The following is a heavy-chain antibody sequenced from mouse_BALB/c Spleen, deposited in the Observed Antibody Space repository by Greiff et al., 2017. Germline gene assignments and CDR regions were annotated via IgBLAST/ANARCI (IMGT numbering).Heavy chain of an antibody. CDR1: GFTFSSFG. CDR3: ARGGFYAMDY. Sequence: EVHLVESGGGLVQPGGSRKLSCAASGFTFSSFGMHWVRQAPEKGLAWVAYISSGSSTIYYADTVKGRFTISRDNPKNTLFLQMTSLRSEDTAMYYCARGGFYAMDYWGQGTSVTVSS. J-gene: IGHJ4*01. V-gene: IGHV5-17*02. CDR2: ISSGSSTI.